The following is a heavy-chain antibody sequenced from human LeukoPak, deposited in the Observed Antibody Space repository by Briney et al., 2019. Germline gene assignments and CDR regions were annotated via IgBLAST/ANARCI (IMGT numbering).Heavy chain of an antibody. CDR3: ARDSRGIDY. D-gene: IGHD2-2*01. Sequence: GGSLRLSCAASGSTFSSYAMHWVRQAPGKGLEWVSYISSSSSTIYYTDSVRGRFTISRDNAKNSLYLQMNSLRDEDTAVYYCARDSRGIDYWGQGTLVTVSS. V-gene: IGHV3-48*02. CDR1: GSTFSSYA. J-gene: IGHJ4*02. CDR2: ISSSSSTI.